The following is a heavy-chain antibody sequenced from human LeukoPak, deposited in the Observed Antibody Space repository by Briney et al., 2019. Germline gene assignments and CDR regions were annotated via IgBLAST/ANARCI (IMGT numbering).Heavy chain of an antibody. CDR2: IYYSGST. D-gene: IGHD3-3*01. V-gene: IGHV4-31*03. CDR3: ARFFSITIFGVVANWFDP. J-gene: IGHJ5*02. CDR1: GGSISSGGYY. Sequence: PSQTLSLTCTVSGGSISSGGYYWSWIRQHPGKGLEWIGYIYYSGSTYYNPSLKSRVTISVDTSKNQFSLKLSSVTAADTAVYYCARFFSITIFGVVANWFDPWGQGTLVTVSS.